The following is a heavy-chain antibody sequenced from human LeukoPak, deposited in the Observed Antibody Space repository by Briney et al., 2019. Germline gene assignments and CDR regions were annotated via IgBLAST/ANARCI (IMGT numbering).Heavy chain of an antibody. CDR1: GFTFSSYS. J-gene: IGHJ4*02. CDR3: ARDLGGSGIARYEYYFDY. CDR2: ISSSSSYI. D-gene: IGHD6-6*01. Sequence: GGSLRLSCAASGFTFSSYSMNWVRQAPGKGLEWVSSISSSSSYIYYADSVKGRCTISRDNAKNSLYLQKNSLRAEDTAVYYCARDLGGSGIARYEYYFDYWGQGTLVTVSS. V-gene: IGHV3-21*01.